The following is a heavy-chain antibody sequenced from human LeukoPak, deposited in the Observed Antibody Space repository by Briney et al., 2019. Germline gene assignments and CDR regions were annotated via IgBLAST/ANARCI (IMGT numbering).Heavy chain of an antibody. J-gene: IGHJ6*03. CDR2: INHSGST. CDR1: GGSFSGYY. V-gene: IGHV4-34*01. CDR3: ARGTTVSYYYYYMDV. D-gene: IGHD1-1*01. Sequence: PSETLSLTCAVYGGSFSGYYWSWIRQPPGKGLEWIGEINHSGSTNYNPSLKSRVTISVDTSKNQFSLKLSSVTAADTAVYYCARGTTVSYYYYYMDVWGKGTTVTVSS.